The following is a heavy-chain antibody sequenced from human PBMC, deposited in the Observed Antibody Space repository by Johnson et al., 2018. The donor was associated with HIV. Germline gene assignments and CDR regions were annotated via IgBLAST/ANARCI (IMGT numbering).Heavy chain of an antibody. V-gene: IGHV3-30-3*01. J-gene: IGHJ3*02. CDR2: ISYDGSNK. CDR3: ARTTYSSPGAFDI. D-gene: IGHD6-19*01. CDR1: GFTFSSYA. Sequence: VQLVESGGGVVQPGRSLSLSCAASGFTFSSYAMYWVRQAPGKWLEWVAFISYDGSNKYYADSVKGRFTISRDNSKNTLYLQMNSLRAEDTAVYYCARTTYSSPGAFDIWGQGTMVTVSS.